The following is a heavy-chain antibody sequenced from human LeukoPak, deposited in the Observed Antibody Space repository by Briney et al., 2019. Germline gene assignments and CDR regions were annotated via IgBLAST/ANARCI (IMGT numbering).Heavy chain of an antibody. Sequence: SQTLSLTCTVPGGSISSGSYYWSWIRQPAGKGLEWIGRIYTSGSTNYNPSLKSRVTISVDTSKNQFSLKLSSVTAADTAVYYCARASCSSTSCYYYGMDVWGQGTTVSVSS. CDR2: IYTSGST. D-gene: IGHD2-2*01. V-gene: IGHV4-61*02. CDR3: ARASCSSTSCYYYGMDV. J-gene: IGHJ6*02. CDR1: GGSISSGSYY.